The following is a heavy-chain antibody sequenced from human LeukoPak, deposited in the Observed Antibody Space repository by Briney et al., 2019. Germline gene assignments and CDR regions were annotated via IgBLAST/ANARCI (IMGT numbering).Heavy chain of an antibody. J-gene: IGHJ4*02. CDR3: AKASYYDSSGYFALDY. CDR2: ISWNSGSI. CDR1: GFTFDDYA. Sequence: GGSLRLSCAASGFTFDDYAMHWVRQAPGKGLEWVSGISWNSGSIGYADSVKGRFTISRDNAKNSLYLQMSSLRAEDTALYYCAKASYYDSSGYFALDYWGQGTLVTVSS. V-gene: IGHV3-9*01. D-gene: IGHD3-22*01.